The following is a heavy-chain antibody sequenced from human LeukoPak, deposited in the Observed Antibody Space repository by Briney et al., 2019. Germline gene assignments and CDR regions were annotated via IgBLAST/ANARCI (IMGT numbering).Heavy chain of an antibody. J-gene: IGHJ6*03. CDR3: ARSRATGTTGYYYMDV. Sequence: ASVKVSCKASGHTFTSYGISWVRQAPGQGLEWMGWISAYNGNTNYAQKLQGRVTMTTDTSTSTAYMELRSLRSDDTAVYYCARSRATGTTGYYYMDVWGKGTTVTVSS. CDR1: GHTFTSYG. V-gene: IGHV1-18*01. CDR2: ISAYNGNT. D-gene: IGHD1-7*01.